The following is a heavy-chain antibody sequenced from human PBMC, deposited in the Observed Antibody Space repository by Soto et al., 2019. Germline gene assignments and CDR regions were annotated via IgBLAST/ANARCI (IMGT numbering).Heavy chain of an antibody. CDR1: GGTFGTNA. Sequence: QVQLVQSGAEVKKPGSALKVSCKTFGGTFGTNAISWVRQAPGQGPEWMGGILPIFGAASYAQRFKGRLSITADKSTNTAYLEVSELRSEDTATYYCAREIMTSWFDAWGQGTLVTISS. CDR3: AREIMTSWFDA. D-gene: IGHD4-17*01. CDR2: ILPIFGAA. V-gene: IGHV1-69*06. J-gene: IGHJ5*02.